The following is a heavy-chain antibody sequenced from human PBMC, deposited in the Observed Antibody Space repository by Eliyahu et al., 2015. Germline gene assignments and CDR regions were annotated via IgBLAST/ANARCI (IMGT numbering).Heavy chain of an antibody. CDR2: ITPIFGTA. Sequence: QVQLVQSGAEVKKPGSSVKVPCXASGGXFSTHAINWVRQTPGQGLEWMGGITPIFGTANYAQNFQGRVTITADESTSTVDMELSSLRSDDTAVYYCARPSADNSGFSKPFDYWGQGTLVTVSS. D-gene: IGHD6-19*01. V-gene: IGHV1-69*01. CDR1: GGXFSTHA. J-gene: IGHJ4*02. CDR3: ARPSADNSGFSKPFDY.